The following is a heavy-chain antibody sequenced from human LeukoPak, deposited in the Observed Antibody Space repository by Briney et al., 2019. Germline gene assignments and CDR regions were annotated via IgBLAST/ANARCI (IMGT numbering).Heavy chain of an antibody. J-gene: IGHJ4*02. CDR2: IYYSGAT. CDR3: ARYDSRTASFDL. D-gene: IGHD3-9*01. CDR1: GGSISVTY. Sequence: PSETLSLTCTVSGGSISVTYWSWVRQLPGKGLEWIGYIYYSGATYYSPSLKSRVTIFVDTSQNQFSLTLNSVTASDSAIYYCARYDSRTASFDLWGQGTLVTVSS. V-gene: IGHV4-59*01.